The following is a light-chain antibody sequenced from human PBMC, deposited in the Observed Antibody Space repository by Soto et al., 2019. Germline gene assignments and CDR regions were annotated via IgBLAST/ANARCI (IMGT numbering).Light chain of an antibody. CDR2: GAS. V-gene: IGKV3-15*01. J-gene: IGKJ1*01. Sequence: EIVLTQSPATLSVSPGARDTLSCRASQSVRSDVAWYQQKPGQAPRLLMYGASTRATAIPVRFSGSGSGTEFTLTISSLQSEDFAVYYCQQYNNWPLTFGQGTKVDIK. CDR1: QSVRSD. CDR3: QQYNNWPLT.